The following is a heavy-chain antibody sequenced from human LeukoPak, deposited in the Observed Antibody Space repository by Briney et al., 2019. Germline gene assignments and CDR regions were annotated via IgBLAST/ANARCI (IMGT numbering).Heavy chain of an antibody. CDR3: ARGWLLPYYFDY. J-gene: IGHJ4*02. CDR1: GYAISSGYY. V-gene: IGHV4-38-2*02. D-gene: IGHD3-22*01. CDR2: IYHSGST. Sequence: SETLSLTCTVSGYAISSGYYWGWIRQPPGKGLEWIGSIYHSGSTNYNPSLKSRVTISVDTSKNQFSLKLSSVTAADTAVYYCARGWLLPYYFDYWGQGTLVTVSS.